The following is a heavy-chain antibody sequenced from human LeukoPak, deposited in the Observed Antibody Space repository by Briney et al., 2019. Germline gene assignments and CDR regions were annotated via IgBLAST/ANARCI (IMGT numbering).Heavy chain of an antibody. CDR2: ISYDGSNK. D-gene: IGHD6-19*01. Sequence: GGSLRLSCAASGFTFSSYAMHWVRQAPGKGLEWVAVISYDGSNKYYADSVKGRFTTSRDNSKNTLYLQMNSLRAEDTAVYYCARAAVADDYYYYMDVWGKGTTVTVSS. J-gene: IGHJ6*03. CDR3: ARAAVADDYYYYMDV. V-gene: IGHV3-30*04. CDR1: GFTFSSYA.